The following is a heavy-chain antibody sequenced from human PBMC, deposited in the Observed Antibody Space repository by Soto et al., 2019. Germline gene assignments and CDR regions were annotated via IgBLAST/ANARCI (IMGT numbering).Heavy chain of an antibody. V-gene: IGHV4-39*01. D-gene: IGHD3-10*01. CDR1: GGSITRRSSY. CDR2: FYDGNT. CDR3: ATTRGLAVGGSFDY. J-gene: IGHJ4*02. Sequence: PSETLSLTCIVSGGSITRRSSYGAWIRQPPGKGLEWVGTFYDGNTYHNPSLRSRITIAVDTSKNQFSRKLNSVAASDTAFYYCATTRGLAVGGSFDYWGQGMLVTVSS.